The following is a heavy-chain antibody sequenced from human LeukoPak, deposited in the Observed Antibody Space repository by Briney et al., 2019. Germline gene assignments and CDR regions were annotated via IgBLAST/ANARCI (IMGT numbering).Heavy chain of an antibody. J-gene: IGHJ4*02. CDR3: ARGTNYGDYVFGY. CDR2: LNWNGGST. V-gene: IGHV3-20*04. D-gene: IGHD4-17*01. Sequence: PGGSLRLSCAASGFPFDDYGMSWVRRLPGKGLEWVSGLNWNGGSTTYADSVKGRLTISRDNAKKSLYLQMNSLRAEDTAFYYCARGTNYGDYVFGYWGQGTLVTVSS. CDR1: GFPFDDYG.